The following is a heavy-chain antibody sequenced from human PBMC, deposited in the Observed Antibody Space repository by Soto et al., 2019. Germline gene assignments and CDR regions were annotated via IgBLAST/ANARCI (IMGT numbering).Heavy chain of an antibody. Sequence: QVQLQQWGAGLLKPSETLSLTCAVYGGSFSGYYWSWIRQPPGKGLEWIGEINHSGSTNYNPSLKSRVTISVDTSKNQFSLKLSSVTAADTAVYYCARGSAVRGYFDLWGRGTLVTVSS. CDR2: INHSGST. J-gene: IGHJ2*01. V-gene: IGHV4-34*01. D-gene: IGHD6-13*01. CDR3: ARGSAVRGYFDL. CDR1: GGSFSGYY.